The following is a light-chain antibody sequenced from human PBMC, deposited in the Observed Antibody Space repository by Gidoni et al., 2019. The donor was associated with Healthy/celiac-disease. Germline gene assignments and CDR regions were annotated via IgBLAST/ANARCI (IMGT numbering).Light chain of an antibody. Sequence: SYVLTQPPSVSVAPGETARITCGGKNIGSKSVHWYQQKPGKAPVLVIYYASDRHSGSPERVSGSTSGNTATLTSSRVEAGDEADYYCQVWDSSSDHWVFGGGTKLTV. CDR3: QVWDSSSDHWV. CDR2: YAS. V-gene: IGLV3-21*04. J-gene: IGLJ3*02. CDR1: NIGSKS.